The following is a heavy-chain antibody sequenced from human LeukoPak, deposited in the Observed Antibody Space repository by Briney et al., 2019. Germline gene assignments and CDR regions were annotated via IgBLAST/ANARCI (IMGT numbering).Heavy chain of an antibody. CDR2: ISSSSSTI. Sequence: PGRSLRLSCAASGFTFSSYSMNWVRQAPGKGLEWVSYISSSSSTIYYADSVKGRFTISRDNAKNSLYLQMNSLRAEDTAVYYCATYSGSPLDAFDIWGQGTMVTVSS. CDR1: GFTFSSYS. D-gene: IGHD1-26*01. V-gene: IGHV3-48*04. J-gene: IGHJ3*02. CDR3: ATYSGSPLDAFDI.